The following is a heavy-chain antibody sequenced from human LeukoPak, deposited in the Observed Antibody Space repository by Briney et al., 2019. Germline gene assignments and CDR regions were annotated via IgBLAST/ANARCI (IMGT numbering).Heavy chain of an antibody. D-gene: IGHD4-17*01. CDR1: GFTFNNYG. V-gene: IGHV3-23*01. Sequence: PGGSLRLSCVASGFTFNNYGMIWVRQAPGKGLEWVSGISGSDGRANYADSVKGRFTISRDNSKNTLFLQMNSLRAEDTAVYYCAKLALIYGDFDYWGQGTLVTVSS. J-gene: IGHJ4*02. CDR3: AKLALIYGDFDY. CDR2: ISGSDGRA.